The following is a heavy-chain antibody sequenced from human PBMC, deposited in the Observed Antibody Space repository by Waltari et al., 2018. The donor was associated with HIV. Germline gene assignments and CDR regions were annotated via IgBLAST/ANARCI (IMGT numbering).Heavy chain of an antibody. CDR3: ARQAYYYGSGSANWFDP. CDR2: MFYSGRT. Sequence: QLQLQESGPGLVKTSETLSLICSISGGSINSTSYYWGWIRQPPGKGLEWIGSMFYSGRTYYNPSLKSRVTISVDTSKNQFSLKLSSVTAADTALYYCARQAYYYGSGSANWFDPWGQGTLVTVSS. CDR1: GGSINSTSYY. J-gene: IGHJ5*02. D-gene: IGHD3-10*01. V-gene: IGHV4-39*01.